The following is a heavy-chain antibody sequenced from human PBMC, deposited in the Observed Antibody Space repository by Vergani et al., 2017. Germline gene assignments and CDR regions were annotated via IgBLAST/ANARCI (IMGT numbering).Heavy chain of an antibody. CDR3: AREKTTAAATYYYYMDV. V-gene: IGHV4-59*11. D-gene: IGHD6-13*01. Sequence: QVQLQESGPGLVKSSETLSLTCSVSFDSIRNLYCNWIRQPPGQGLEWIGSIHYSENTNYNPSLKTRVTISVDTSKNQFSLKLSTVTAADTAVYYCAREKTTAAATYYYYMDVWGKGTTVTVSS. CDR1: FDSIRNLY. J-gene: IGHJ6*03. CDR2: IHYSENT.